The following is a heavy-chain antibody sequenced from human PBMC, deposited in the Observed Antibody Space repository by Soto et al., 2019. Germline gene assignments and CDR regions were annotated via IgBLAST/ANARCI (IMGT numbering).Heavy chain of an antibody. Sequence: QVQLVESGGGEVQPGRSLTISCAATGFTFSTYGMHWVRQTPGKGLEWVAVISYDGTNKFYSDSVKGRFTISRDNFKNTLTLKMNNLRADDTAVYSCAKDLQSYGDYDYYCYGMDVWGLGTRVTVSS. D-gene: IGHD4-17*01. CDR1: GFTFSTYG. CDR2: ISYDGTNK. V-gene: IGHV3-30*18. CDR3: AKDLQSYGDYDYYCYGMDV. J-gene: IGHJ6*02.